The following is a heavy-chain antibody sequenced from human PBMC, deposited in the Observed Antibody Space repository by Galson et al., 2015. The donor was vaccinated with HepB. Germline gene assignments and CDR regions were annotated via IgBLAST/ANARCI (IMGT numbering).Heavy chain of an antibody. Sequence: SLRLSCAASGFTFGDYAMSWFRQAPGKGLEWVGFIRSKAYGGTTEYAASVKGRLTISRDDSKSIAYLQMNSLKTEDTAVYYCTLYFDWLLEGFDIWGQGTMVTVSS. D-gene: IGHD3-9*01. CDR2: IRSKAYGGTT. V-gene: IGHV3-49*03. J-gene: IGHJ3*02. CDR1: GFTFGDYA. CDR3: TLYFDWLLEGFDI.